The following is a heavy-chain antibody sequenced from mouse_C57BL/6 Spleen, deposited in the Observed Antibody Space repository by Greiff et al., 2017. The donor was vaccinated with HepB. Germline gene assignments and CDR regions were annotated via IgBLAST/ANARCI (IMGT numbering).Heavy chain of an antibody. CDR3: ARRGDYDGDY. CDR1: GYTFTSYW. Sequence: VQLQQPGAELVRPGSSVKLSCKASGYTFTSYWMDWVKQRPGQGLEWIGNIYPSDSETHYNQKFKDKATLTVDKSSSTAYMQLSSLTSEDSAVYYCARRGDYDGDYWGQGTTLTVSS. V-gene: IGHV1-61*01. J-gene: IGHJ2*01. CDR2: IYPSDSET. D-gene: IGHD2-4*01.